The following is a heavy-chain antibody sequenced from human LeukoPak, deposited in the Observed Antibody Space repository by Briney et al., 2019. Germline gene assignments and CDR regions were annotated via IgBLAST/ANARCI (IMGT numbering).Heavy chain of an antibody. CDR3: ARGPAYSGSYYGNNYRPFAY. CDR2: MNHSGST. Sequence: SETLSLTCAVHGGSFSGYYWSWIRQPPGKGLEWIGEMNHSGSTNYNPSLKSRVTISVDTSKNQFSLKLSSVTAADTAVYYCARGPAYSGSYYGNNYRPFAYWGQGTLVTVSS. V-gene: IGHV4-34*01. J-gene: IGHJ4*02. CDR1: GGSFSGYY. D-gene: IGHD1-26*01.